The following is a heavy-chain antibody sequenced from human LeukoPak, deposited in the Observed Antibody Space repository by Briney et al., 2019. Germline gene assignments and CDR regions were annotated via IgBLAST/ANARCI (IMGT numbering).Heavy chain of an antibody. D-gene: IGHD6-6*01. CDR3: ARSIAARPFDY. V-gene: IGHV1-18*04. J-gene: IGHJ4*02. Sequence: ASVKVSCKASGYTFTSYYMHWVRQAPGQGLEWMGWISAYNGNTNYAQKLQGRVTMTTDTSTSTAYMELRSLRSDDTAVYYCARSIAARPFDYWGQGTLVTVSS. CDR1: GYTFTSYY. CDR2: ISAYNGNT.